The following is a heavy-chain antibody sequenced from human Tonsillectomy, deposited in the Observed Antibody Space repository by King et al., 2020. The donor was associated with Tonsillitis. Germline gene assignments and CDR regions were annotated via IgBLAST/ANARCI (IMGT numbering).Heavy chain of an antibody. CDR3: ATTLPPRYYFDY. V-gene: IGHV4-31*03. CDR1: GDSVSNGYFF. D-gene: IGHD1-14*01. J-gene: IGHJ4*02. Sequence: VQLQESGPGLVKPSQTLSLTCTVSGDSVSNGYFFWSWIRQHPGKGLEWIGSIYYSGSAYYNPSLKSRVTISVDTSENQFSLKLNSVPAADTAVYYCATTLPPRYYFDYWGQGTLVTVSS. CDR2: IYYSGSA.